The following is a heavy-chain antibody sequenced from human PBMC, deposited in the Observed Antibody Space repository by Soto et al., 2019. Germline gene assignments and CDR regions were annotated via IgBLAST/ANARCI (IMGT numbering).Heavy chain of an antibody. J-gene: IGHJ4*02. V-gene: IGHV4-39*01. D-gene: IGHD1-20*01. Sequence: ETLSLTCDVSGGSISGSYYYWGWLRHSPGRGPEWIGSVFYTGFTSYNPSLESRVSVSVDTSKNQFSLKVSAVTAADTAVYYCASSQKGYNWNYFDHWGQGVLVTVSS. CDR3: ASSQKGYNWNYFDH. CDR2: VFYTGFT. CDR1: GGSISGSYYY.